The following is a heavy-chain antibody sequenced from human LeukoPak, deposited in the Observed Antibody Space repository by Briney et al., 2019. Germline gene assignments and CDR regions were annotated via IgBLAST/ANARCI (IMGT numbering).Heavy chain of an antibody. CDR3: ARDRMATPFDP. D-gene: IGHD5-24*01. V-gene: IGHV1-2*02. Sequence: ASVKVSCKASGYTFTSHVMNWVRQAPGQGLEWMGWINPNSGGTNYAQKFQGRVTMTRDTSISTAYMELSRLRSDDTAVYYCARDRMATPFDPWGQGTLVTVSS. J-gene: IGHJ5*02. CDR1: GYTFTSHV. CDR2: INPNSGGT.